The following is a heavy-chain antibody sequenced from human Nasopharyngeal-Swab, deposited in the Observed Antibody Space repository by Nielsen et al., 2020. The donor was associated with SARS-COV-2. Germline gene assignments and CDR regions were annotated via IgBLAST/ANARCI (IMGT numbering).Heavy chain of an antibody. CDR3: ARWKGIAAAWDY. CDR2: INHSGST. V-gene: IGHV4-34*01. Sequence: PGKGLEWIGEINHSGSTNYNPSLKSRVTISVDTSKNQFSLKLSSVTAADTAVYYCARWKGIAAAWDYWGQGTLVTVSS. J-gene: IGHJ4*02. D-gene: IGHD6-13*01.